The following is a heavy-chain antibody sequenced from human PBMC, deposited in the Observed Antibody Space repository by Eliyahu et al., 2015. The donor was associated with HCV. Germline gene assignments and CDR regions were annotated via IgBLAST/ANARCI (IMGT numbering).Heavy chain of an antibody. CDR1: GFTFSSYG. CDR2: ISYDGSNK. Sequence: QVQLVESGGGVVQPGRSLRLSCAASGFTFSSYGIHWVRQAPGKGLEWVAVISYDGSNKYYADSVKGRFTISRDNSKNTLYLQMNSLRAEDTAVYYCATDFWSGYDTHDLVEYFDYWGQGTLVTVSS. CDR3: ATDFWSGYDTHDLVEYFDY. J-gene: IGHJ4*02. V-gene: IGHV3-30*03. D-gene: IGHD3-3*01.